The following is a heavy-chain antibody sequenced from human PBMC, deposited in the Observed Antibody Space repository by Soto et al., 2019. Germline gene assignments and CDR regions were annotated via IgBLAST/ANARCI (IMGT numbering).Heavy chain of an antibody. V-gene: IGHV5-51*01. D-gene: IGHD3-22*01. Sequence: PGESLKISCKGSGYLFSKYWIGWVRQLPGKGLEWMGIIYPGASDPRYSPSFQGQVTISADKSISAAYLQWSSLKASDTAMYYCARRYGSDSYVNAFDFWGPGTMVTVSS. CDR3: ARRYGSDSYVNAFDF. J-gene: IGHJ3*01. CDR1: GYLFSKYW. CDR2: IYPGASDP.